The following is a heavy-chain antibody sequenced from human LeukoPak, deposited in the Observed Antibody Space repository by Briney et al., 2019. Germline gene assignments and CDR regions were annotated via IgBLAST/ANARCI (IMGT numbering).Heavy chain of an antibody. D-gene: IGHD5-12*01. CDR3: ARGPATKYYYYGMDV. J-gene: IGHJ6*04. CDR2: IYYSGST. CDR1: GGSIRSGGYY. V-gene: IGHV4-31*03. Sequence: PSETLSLTCTVSGGSIRSGGYYWSWIRQHPGKGLEWIGYIYYSGSTYYNPSLKSRVTISVDTSKNQFSLKLSSVTAADTAVYYSARGPATKYYYYGMDVWGKGTTVTVSS.